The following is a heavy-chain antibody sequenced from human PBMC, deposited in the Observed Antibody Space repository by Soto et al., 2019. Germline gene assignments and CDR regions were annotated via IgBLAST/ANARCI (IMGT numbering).Heavy chain of an antibody. CDR2: IIPIFGTA. J-gene: IGHJ4*02. CDR3: AGGIAARPEGVDY. V-gene: IGHV1-69*13. D-gene: IGHD6-6*01. Sequence: SVKVSCKASGGHFNSHAISWVRQAPGQGLEWMGGIIPIFGTANYAQKFQGRVTITADESTSTAYMELSSLRSEDTAVYYCAGGIAARPEGVDYWGQGTLVTVSS. CDR1: GGHFNSHA.